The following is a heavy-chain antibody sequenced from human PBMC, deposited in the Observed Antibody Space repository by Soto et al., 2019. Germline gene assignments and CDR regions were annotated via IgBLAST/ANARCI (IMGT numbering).Heavy chain of an antibody. CDR1: EDTFTHYD. J-gene: IGHJ5*02. Sequence: QVSLVQSGAEVKKPGASVKVSCQASEDTFTHYDINWVRQATGQGLEWMGWMNPNTGNIDYAHKFQGRLTMTRDTSKRTVYMELSSLRSDDTAVYYCVRRVASGHRSWFDPWGQGTLVTVSS. CDR3: VRRVASGHRSWFDP. V-gene: IGHV1-8*02. CDR2: MNPNTGNI. D-gene: IGHD2-21*01.